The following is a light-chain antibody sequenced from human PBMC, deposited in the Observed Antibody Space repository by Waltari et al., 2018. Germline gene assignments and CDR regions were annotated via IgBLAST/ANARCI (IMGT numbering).Light chain of an antibody. CDR2: EVS. J-gene: IGLJ3*02. CDR1: SSDIGSYNL. V-gene: IGLV2-23*02. Sequence: QSALTQPASVSGSPGQSITISCTGTSSDIGSYNLVSWYQYHPGKAPKLIIYEVSRRPLGVSSRFSGSKSGDTASLTVSWLQAEDEADYYCCSYAGSNTLMFGGGTKLTVL. CDR3: CSYAGSNTLM.